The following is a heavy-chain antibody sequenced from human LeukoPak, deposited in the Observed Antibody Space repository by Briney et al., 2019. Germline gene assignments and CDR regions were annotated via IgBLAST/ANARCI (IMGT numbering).Heavy chain of an antibody. CDR3: AKAPVTTCRGAFCYPFDY. J-gene: IGHJ4*02. D-gene: IGHD2-15*01. CDR2: ISDTGNT. CDR1: GFTFDDYG. V-gene: IGHV3-23*01. Sequence: GGSLRLSCAASGFTFDDYGMSWVRQAPGKGLEWVSGISDTGNTYHADSVKGRFTISRDSSKNTLFLQTNRLRPEDAAVYYCAKAPVTTCRGAFCYPFDYWGLGTLVTVSS.